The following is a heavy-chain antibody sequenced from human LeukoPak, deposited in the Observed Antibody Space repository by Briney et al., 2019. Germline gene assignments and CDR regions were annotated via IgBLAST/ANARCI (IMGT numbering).Heavy chain of an antibody. CDR2: ISSSSSYI. CDR3: AREEYSSSTDAFDI. V-gene: IGHV3-21*01. Sequence: GGSLRLSCAAYGFTFSSYSMNWVRQAPGKGLEWVSSISSSSSYIYYADSVKGRFTISRDNAKNSLYLQMNSLRAEDTAVYYCAREEYSSSTDAFDIWGQGTMVTVSS. D-gene: IGHD6-13*01. CDR1: GFTFSSYS. J-gene: IGHJ3*02.